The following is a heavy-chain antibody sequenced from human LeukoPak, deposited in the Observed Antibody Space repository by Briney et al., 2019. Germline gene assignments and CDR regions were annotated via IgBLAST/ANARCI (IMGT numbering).Heavy chain of an antibody. J-gene: IGHJ3*01. CDR2: INPNSGGT. D-gene: IGHD2-2*01. V-gene: IGHV1-2*02. CDR3: ARYCSSTSCYFDPYAFDF. Sequence: GASVKVSCKASGYSFSDYYIHWVRQAPGQGLEWMGWINPNSGGTHYAQKFQGRVTMTRDTSISTAYMELSSLRSDDTAVYYCARYCSSTSCYFDPYAFDFWGQGTMVTVSS. CDR1: GYSFSDYY.